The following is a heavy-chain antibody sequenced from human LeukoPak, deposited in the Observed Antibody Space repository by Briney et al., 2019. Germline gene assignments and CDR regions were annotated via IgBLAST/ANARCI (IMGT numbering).Heavy chain of an antibody. CDR2: INHSGST. Sequence: PSETLSLTCAVYGGSFSGYYWSWIRQPPGKGLEWIGEINHSGSTNYNPSLKSRVTISVDTSKNQFSLKLSSVTAADTAVYFCAGLGVGADYHFDSWGQGTLVTVSS. V-gene: IGHV4-34*01. J-gene: IGHJ4*02. CDR1: GGSFSGYY. CDR3: AGLGVGADYHFDS. D-gene: IGHD1-26*01.